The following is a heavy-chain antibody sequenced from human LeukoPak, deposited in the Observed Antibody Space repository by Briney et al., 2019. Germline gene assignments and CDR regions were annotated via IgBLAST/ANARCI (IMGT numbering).Heavy chain of an antibody. CDR2: INPNTGGT. D-gene: IGHD5-18*01. CDR3: ARIQLWSFPL. CDR1: GYTFTGSY. Sequence: ASVKVSCKPSGYTFTGSYMHWMRQAPGQGLEWMGWINPNTGGTKYAQKFQGRVTMTRDTSISTAYMELSRLRSDDTAVYYCARIQLWSFPLWGQGTLVTVSS. J-gene: IGHJ4*02. V-gene: IGHV1-2*02.